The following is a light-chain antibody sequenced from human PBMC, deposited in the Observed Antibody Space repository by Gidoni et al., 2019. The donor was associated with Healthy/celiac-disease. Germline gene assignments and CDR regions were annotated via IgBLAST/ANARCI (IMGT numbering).Light chain of an antibody. V-gene: IGLV1-47*01. Sequence: QSVLTQPPSASGTPGQRVTISCSGSSSNIGSNYVYWFQQLPGTAPKLLIYRNDHRPSGVPDRFSGSKSGTSASLAISGLRSEDEADYYCAAWDDTLREVFGGGTKLTVV. CDR1: SSNIGSNY. J-gene: IGLJ2*01. CDR2: RND. CDR3: AAWDDTLREV.